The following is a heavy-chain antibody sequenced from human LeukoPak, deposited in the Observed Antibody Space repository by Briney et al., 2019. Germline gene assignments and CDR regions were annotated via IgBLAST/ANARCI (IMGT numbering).Heavy chain of an antibody. CDR1: GGSISSYY. J-gene: IGHJ6*02. V-gene: IGHV4-4*07. D-gene: IGHD2-2*01. Sequence: SETLSLTCTVSGGSISSYYWSWIRQPAGKGLDGIGRIYTSGSTNYNPSLKSRFTMSVDTSEHQFALNLSSVTAADTAVYYCARGGRGSVVVPAAPYYYYYGMDVWGQGTTVTVSS. CDR2: IYTSGST. CDR3: ARGGRGSVVVPAAPYYYYYGMDV.